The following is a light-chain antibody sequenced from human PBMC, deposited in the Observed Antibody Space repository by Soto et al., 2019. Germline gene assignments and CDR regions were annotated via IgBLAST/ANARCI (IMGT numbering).Light chain of an antibody. CDR3: MLSTHWTPYT. Sequence: EVVMTQSPLSLPVTLGQPASISCRSSQSLAYIDGNTYLTWFHQRLGQSPRRVIYYVSNRDSGVPDRFSGSGSGSVFTLKISRVEAEDAGIYYCMLSTHWTPYTFGQGTKLEIK. J-gene: IGKJ2*01. CDR1: QSLAYIDGNTY. CDR2: YVS. V-gene: IGKV2-30*01.